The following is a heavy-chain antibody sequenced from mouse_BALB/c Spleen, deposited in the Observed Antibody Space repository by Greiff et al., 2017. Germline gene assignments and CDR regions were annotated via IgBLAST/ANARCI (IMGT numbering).Heavy chain of an antibody. V-gene: IGHV1S26*01. CDR2: INPSTGYT. D-gene: IGHD1-2*01. J-gene: IGHJ4*01. CDR3: ARRAVRYYGYAMDY. CDR1: GYTFTSYW. Sequence: QVQLQQSGAELMKPGASVKMSCKASGYTFTSYWMHWVKQRPGQGLEWIGYINPSTGYTEYNQKFKDKATLTADKSSSTAYMQLSSLTSEDSAVYYYARRAVRYYGYAMDYWGQGTSVTVSS.